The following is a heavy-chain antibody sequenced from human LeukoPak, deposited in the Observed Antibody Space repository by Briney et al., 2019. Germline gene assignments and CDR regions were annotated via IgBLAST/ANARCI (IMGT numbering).Heavy chain of an antibody. CDR3: AYSRGEQLARK. V-gene: IGHV4-34*01. Sequence: SETLSLTCAVYGGSFSGYYWSWIRQPPGKGLEWIGEINHSGSTNYNPSLKSRVTISVDTSKNQFSLKLSSVTAADTAVYYCAYSRGEQLARKWGQGTLVTVSS. CDR1: GGSFSGYY. J-gene: IGHJ4*02. D-gene: IGHD6-6*01. CDR2: INHSGST.